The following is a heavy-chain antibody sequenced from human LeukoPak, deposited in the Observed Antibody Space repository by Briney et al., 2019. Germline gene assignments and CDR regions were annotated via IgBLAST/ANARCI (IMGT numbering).Heavy chain of an antibody. V-gene: IGHV5-51*01. CDR3: ARRISGYDIDY. CDR1: GYTFTNYW. CDR2: IWPSDSDT. Sequence: GESLKISCKGSGYTFTNYWIGWVRQMPGKGLEWMGIIWPSDSDTRYSPSFQGQVTISADKSISTAYLQWSSLKASDTAIYFCARRISGYDIDYWGQGTLVTVSS. D-gene: IGHD5-12*01. J-gene: IGHJ4*02.